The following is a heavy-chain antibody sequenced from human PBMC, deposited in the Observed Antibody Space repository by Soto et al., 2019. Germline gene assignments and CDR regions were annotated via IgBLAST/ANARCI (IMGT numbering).Heavy chain of an antibody. CDR2: IIPIFGTA. Sequence: QVQLVQSGAEVKKPGSSVKVSCKASGGTFSSYAISWVRQAPGQGLEWMGGIIPIFGTANYAQKFQGRVTITADESTSTAYMELSSLRSEDTAVYYCARKMGYCSGGSCLVDFDYWGREPWSPSPQ. V-gene: IGHV1-69*01. CDR1: GGTFSSYA. J-gene: IGHJ4*02. D-gene: IGHD2-15*01. CDR3: ARKMGYCSGGSCLVDFDY.